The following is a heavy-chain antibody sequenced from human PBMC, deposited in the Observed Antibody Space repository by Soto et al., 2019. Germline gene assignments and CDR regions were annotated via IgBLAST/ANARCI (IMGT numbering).Heavy chain of an antibody. CDR3: AMEYCSSTSCSRDY. V-gene: IGHV1-69*02. Sequence: QVQLVQSGAEVKKPGSSVKVSCKASGGTFSSYTISWVRQAPGQGLEWMGRIIPILGIANYAQKFQGRVTITADKSTSTDYVELRSLRSEDTAVYYCAMEYCSSTSCSRDYWGQGTLVTVSS. CDR1: GGTFSSYT. CDR2: IIPILGIA. D-gene: IGHD2-2*01. J-gene: IGHJ4*02.